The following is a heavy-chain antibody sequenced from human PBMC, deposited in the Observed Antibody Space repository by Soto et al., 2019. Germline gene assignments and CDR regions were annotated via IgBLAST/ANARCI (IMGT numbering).Heavy chain of an antibody. CDR1: GGSISSSSYY. CDR3: AGNILTGYKSLDY. CDR2: IYYSGST. V-gene: IGHV4-39*01. Sequence: SETLSLTCTVSGGSISSSSYYWGWIRQPPGKGLEWIGSIYYSGSTYYNPSLKSRVTISVDTSKNQFSLKLSSVAAADTAVYYCAGNILTGYKSLDYWGQGTLVT. D-gene: IGHD3-9*01. J-gene: IGHJ4*02.